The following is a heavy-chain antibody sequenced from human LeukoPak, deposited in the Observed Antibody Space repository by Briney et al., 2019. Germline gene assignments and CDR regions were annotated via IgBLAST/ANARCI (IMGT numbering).Heavy chain of an antibody. Sequence: GGSLRLSCAASGFTFRNYAMTWVRQAPGKGLEWVSGIRNNGDSTDYSDSVKGRFTISRDNSKNTLYLQMSSLRAEDTALYYCAKMFWGTVTWSQGTLVTVSS. CDR3: AKMFWGTVT. CDR1: GFTFRNYA. V-gene: IGHV3-23*01. D-gene: IGHD4-11*01. CDR2: IRNNGDST. J-gene: IGHJ5*02.